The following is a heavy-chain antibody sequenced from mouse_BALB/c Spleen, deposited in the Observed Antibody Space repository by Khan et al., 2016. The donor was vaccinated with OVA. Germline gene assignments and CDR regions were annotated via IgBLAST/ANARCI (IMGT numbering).Heavy chain of an antibody. V-gene: IGHV1-4*01. CDR3: ARTHER. Sequence: QVQLKQSGAELARPGASVKMSCKASGYTFTNYTMHWVKQTPGQALEWIGYINPSSGYTKYNQKFKDKATLTADKSSSTAYMQLSSLTSEDSAVYYCARTHERWGQGTTVTVSS. J-gene: IGHJ2*01. CDR1: GYTFTNYT. CDR2: INPSSGYT.